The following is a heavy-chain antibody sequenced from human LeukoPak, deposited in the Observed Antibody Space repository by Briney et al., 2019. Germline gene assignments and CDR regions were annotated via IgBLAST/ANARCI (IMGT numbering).Heavy chain of an antibody. CDR1: GYTIISYY. CDR2: INLSGGST. Sequence: ASVKVSCKASGYTIISYYMHWVRQAPGQGLEWMGIINLSGGSTSYAQKFQGRVTMTRDTSTRIVYMELSSPRFEDTAVYYCASPRATDAFDVWGQGTMVTVSS. J-gene: IGHJ3*01. V-gene: IGHV1-46*01. CDR3: ASPRATDAFDV.